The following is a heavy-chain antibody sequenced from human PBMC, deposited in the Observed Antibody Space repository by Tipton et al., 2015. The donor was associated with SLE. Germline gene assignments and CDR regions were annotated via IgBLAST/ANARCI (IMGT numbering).Heavy chain of an antibody. D-gene: IGHD3-3*01. V-gene: IGHV4-59*13. CDR1: DDSITTDY. CDR3: ASCPGVTLFRVVTYFDL. J-gene: IGHJ4*02. Sequence: TLSLTCTVSDDSITTDYWTWIRQPPGKGLEYIGYVSYSGVTNSNPSLQSRVTMSIDASKKQDSLRLSSVTAADTAVYYCASCPGVTLFRVVTYFDLWGQGILVTVSS. CDR2: VSYSGVT.